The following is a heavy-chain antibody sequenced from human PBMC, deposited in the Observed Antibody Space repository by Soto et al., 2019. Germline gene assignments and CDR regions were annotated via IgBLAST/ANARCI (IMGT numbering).Heavy chain of an antibody. J-gene: IGHJ4*02. Sequence: SETLSLTCTVSGGSISSSSYYWGWIRQPPGKGLEWIGSIYYSGSTYYNPSLKSRVTISVDTSKNQFSLKLSSVTAADTAVYYCERTSITGTTLAGIDYWGQGTLVTVSS. D-gene: IGHD1-7*01. CDR1: GGSISSSSYY. CDR2: IYYSGST. CDR3: ERTSITGTTLAGIDY. V-gene: IGHV4-39*01.